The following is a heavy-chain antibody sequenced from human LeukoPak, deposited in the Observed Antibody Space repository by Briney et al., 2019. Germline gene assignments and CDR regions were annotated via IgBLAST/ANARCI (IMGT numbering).Heavy chain of an antibody. CDR2: IIPIFGTA. Sequence: SVKVSCKASGGTFSSYAISWVRQAPGQGLEWMGGIIPIFGTANYAQKFQGRVTITADESTSTAYMELSSLRSEDTAVYYCARDSPTVTNVYYGMDVWGQGTTVTVPS. CDR3: ARDSPTVTNVYYGMDV. CDR1: GGTFSSYA. V-gene: IGHV1-69*13. J-gene: IGHJ6*02. D-gene: IGHD4-17*01.